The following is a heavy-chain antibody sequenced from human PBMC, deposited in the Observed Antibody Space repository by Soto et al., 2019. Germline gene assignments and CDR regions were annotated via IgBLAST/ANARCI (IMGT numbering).Heavy chain of an antibody. V-gene: IGHV3-33*01. CDR3: ARASQEWRIAGVNDY. J-gene: IGHJ4*02. CDR2: IWYDGSNK. Sequence: QVQLVESGGGVVQPGRSLRLSCAASGFTFSNYGFHWVRQAPGKGLEWVAVIWYDGSNKDYADSVKGRFTISRNNSKNTLYLQMNSLRAEDTAVYYCARASQEWRIAGVNDYWGQGTLVTVSS. CDR1: GFTFSNYG. D-gene: IGHD3-22*01.